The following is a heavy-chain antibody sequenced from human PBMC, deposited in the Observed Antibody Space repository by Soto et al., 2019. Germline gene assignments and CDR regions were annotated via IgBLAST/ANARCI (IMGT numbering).Heavy chain of an antibody. CDR1: GFTFSSYA. CDR2: ISYDGSNK. D-gene: IGHD1-26*01. Sequence: QVQLVESGGGVVQPGRSLRLSCAASGFTFSSYAMHWVRQAPGKGLEWVAVISYDGSNKYYADSVKGRFTISRDNSKNTLYLQMNSLRAEDTAVYYCARDRYSGSSRLRYYYGMDVW. CDR3: ARDRYSGSSRLRYYYGMDV. J-gene: IGHJ6*01. V-gene: IGHV3-30-3*01.